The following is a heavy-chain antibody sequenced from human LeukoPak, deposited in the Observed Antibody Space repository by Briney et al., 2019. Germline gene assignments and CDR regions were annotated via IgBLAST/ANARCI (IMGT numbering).Heavy chain of an antibody. D-gene: IGHD3-10*01. CDR3: ARDPKYYYGSGSPGDY. CDR1: GYTFTSYG. V-gene: IGHV1-18*04. Sequence: ASVKVSCKASGYTFTSYGISWVRQAPGQGREWMGWISAYNGNTNYAQKLQGRVTMTTDTSTSTAYMELRSLRSDDTAVYYCARDPKYYYGSGSPGDYWGQGTLVTVSS. CDR2: ISAYNGNT. J-gene: IGHJ4*02.